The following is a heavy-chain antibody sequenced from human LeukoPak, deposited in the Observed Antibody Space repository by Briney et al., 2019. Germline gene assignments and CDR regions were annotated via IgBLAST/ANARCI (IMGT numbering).Heavy chain of an antibody. CDR1: GGSFSSYY. V-gene: IGHV4-59*01. D-gene: IGHD5-18*01. CDR2: IYYTGST. Sequence: TSETLSLTCAVYGGSFSSYYWSWIRQPPGKGLEWIGYIYYTGSTNYNPSHKSRVTISVDTSKNQFSLKLNSVTAADTAVYYCARGRTTMVSRYFDYWGQGTLVTVSS. CDR3: ARGRTTMVSRYFDY. J-gene: IGHJ4*02.